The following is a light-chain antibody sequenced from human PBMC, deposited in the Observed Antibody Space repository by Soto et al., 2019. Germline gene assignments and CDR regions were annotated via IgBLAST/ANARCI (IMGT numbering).Light chain of an antibody. CDR1: QSISLS. CDR3: QQYNSYWT. V-gene: IGKV1-5*01. Sequence: DIRMTQSPSTLSAFVGDRVTITCRASQSISLSLAWYQQKPGKAPDLLISDASNLERGVPSRFSGSGSGTEFTLTISSLQADDLATYYCQQYNSYWTFGPGTKVDIK. CDR2: DAS. J-gene: IGKJ1*01.